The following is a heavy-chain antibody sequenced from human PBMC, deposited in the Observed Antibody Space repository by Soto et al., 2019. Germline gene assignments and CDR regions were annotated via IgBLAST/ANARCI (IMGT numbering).Heavy chain of an antibody. CDR2: IYYSGST. Sequence: QVQLQESGPGLVKPSQTLSLTCTVSGGSISSGDYYWSWIRQHPGKGLEGIGYIYYSGSTYYNPSLRSRVTTTGDTSKKQFSLKLSSVTAADTAVYYCARDGSSADADYWGQGTLVTVSS. D-gene: IGHD6-6*01. J-gene: IGHJ4*02. CDR1: GGSISSGDYY. V-gene: IGHV4-31*03. CDR3: ARDGSSADADY.